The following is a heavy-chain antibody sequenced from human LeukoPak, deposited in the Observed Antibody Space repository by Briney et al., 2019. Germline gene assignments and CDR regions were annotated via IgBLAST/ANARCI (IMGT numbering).Heavy chain of an antibody. CDR1: GFTFSSYG. V-gene: IGHV3-33*01. D-gene: IGHD2-2*01. CDR2: IWYDGSNK. J-gene: IGHJ4*02. Sequence: GGSPRLSCAASGFTFSSYGMHWVRQAPGKGLEWVAVIWYDGSNKYYADSVKGRFTISRDNSKNTLYLQMNSLRAEDTAVYYCARDQAAHRYCSSTSCYLFDYWGQGTLVTVSS. CDR3: ARDQAAHRYCSSTSCYLFDY.